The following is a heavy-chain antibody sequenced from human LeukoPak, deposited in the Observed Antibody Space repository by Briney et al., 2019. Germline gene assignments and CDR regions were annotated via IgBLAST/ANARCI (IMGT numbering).Heavy chain of an antibody. J-gene: IGHJ4*02. D-gene: IGHD6-13*01. CDR2: ISGSGGST. CDR1: GFAFSSYA. Sequence: GGSLRLSCAASGFAFSSYAMSWVRQAPGKGLEWVSTISGSGGSTYYADSVKGRFTISRDNSKNTLYLQMNSLRAEDTAVYYCAKDRIAAAAKIIDYWGQGTLVTVSS. V-gene: IGHV3-23*01. CDR3: AKDRIAAAAKIIDY.